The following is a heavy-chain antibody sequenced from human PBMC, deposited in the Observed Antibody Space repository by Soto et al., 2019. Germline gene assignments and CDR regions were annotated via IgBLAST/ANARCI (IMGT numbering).Heavy chain of an antibody. D-gene: IGHD6-19*01. CDR1: GGCLSSYY. J-gene: IGHJ6*02. CDR2: IYYSGST. CDR3: ARDSREPVAGTGPFYYYYGMDV. V-gene: IGHV4-59*01. Sequence: SATLSLTLTVSGGCLSSYYWSWIRPPPGEGLEWIGYIYYSGSTNYNPSLKSRVTISVDTSKNQFSLKLSSVTAADTAVYYCARDSREPVAGTGPFYYYYGMDVWGQGTTVTVSS.